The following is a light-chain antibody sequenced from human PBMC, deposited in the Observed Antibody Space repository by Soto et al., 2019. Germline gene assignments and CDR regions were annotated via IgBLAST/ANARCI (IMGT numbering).Light chain of an antibody. CDR3: QQSYSTT. V-gene: IGKV1-39*01. Sequence: DIQMTQSPSSLSASVGDRVTITCRASQSISSYLNWYQQKPGKAPKLLIYAASSLQSGVPSRFSGSGFGTDFTLTISSLQPEDFATYYCQQSYSTTFGPGTKVDIK. J-gene: IGKJ3*01. CDR2: AAS. CDR1: QSISSY.